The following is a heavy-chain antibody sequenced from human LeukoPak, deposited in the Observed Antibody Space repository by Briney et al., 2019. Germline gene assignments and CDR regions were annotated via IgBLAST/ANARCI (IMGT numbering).Heavy chain of an antibody. J-gene: IGHJ5*02. D-gene: IGHD6-19*01. CDR1: GFTFSSYG. V-gene: IGHV3-30*03. CDR2: ISYDGSNK. CDR3: ARDSAVAGVNWFDP. Sequence: GRSLRLSCAASGFTFSSYGMHWVRQAPGKGLEWVAVISYDGSNKYYADSVKGRFTISRDNSKNTLYLQMNSLRAEDTAVYYCARDSAVAGVNWFDPWGQGTLVTVSS.